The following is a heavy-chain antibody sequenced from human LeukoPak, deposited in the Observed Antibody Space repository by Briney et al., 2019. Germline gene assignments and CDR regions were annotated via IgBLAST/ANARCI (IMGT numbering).Heavy chain of an antibody. CDR1: GFTFSSYS. V-gene: IGHV3-30*02. CDR3: AKFGRLVPAAIQAVDY. J-gene: IGHJ4*02. CDR2: IRYDGSNK. D-gene: IGHD2-2*02. Sequence: GGSLRLSCAASGFTFSSYSMHWVRQAPGKGLEWVAFIRYDGSNKYYADSVKGRFTISRDNSKNTLYLQMNSLRAEDTAVYYCAKFGRLVPAAIQAVDYWGQGTLVTVSS.